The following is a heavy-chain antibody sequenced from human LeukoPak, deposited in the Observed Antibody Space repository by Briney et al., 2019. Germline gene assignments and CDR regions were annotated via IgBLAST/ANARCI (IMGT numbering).Heavy chain of an antibody. V-gene: IGHV1-2*02. D-gene: IGHD5-18*01. CDR1: GYTFTGYY. CDR3: ARGDTAMVIDYYYYYGTDV. CDR2: INPNSGGT. J-gene: IGHJ6*02. Sequence: ASVKVSCKASGYTFTGYYMHWVRQAPGQGLEWMGWINPNSGGTNYAQKFQGRVTMTRDTSISTAYMELSRLRSDDTAVYYCARGDTAMVIDYYYYYGTDVWGQGTTVTVSS.